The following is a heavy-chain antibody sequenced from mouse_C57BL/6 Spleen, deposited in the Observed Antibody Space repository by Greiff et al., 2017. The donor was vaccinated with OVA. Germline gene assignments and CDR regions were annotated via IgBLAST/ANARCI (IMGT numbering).Heavy chain of an antibody. CDR2: IYPGDGDT. J-gene: IGHJ4*01. D-gene: IGHD4-1*01. CDR1: GYAFSSYW. V-gene: IGHV1-80*01. Sequence: QVQLQQSGAELVKPGASVKISCKASGYAFSSYWMNWVKQRPGKGLEWIGQIYPGDGDTNYNGKFKGKATLTADKSSSTAYMQLSGLTSEDSAVYFCARYGLTGRVYYAIDYWGQGTSVTVSS. CDR3: ARYGLTGRVYYAIDY.